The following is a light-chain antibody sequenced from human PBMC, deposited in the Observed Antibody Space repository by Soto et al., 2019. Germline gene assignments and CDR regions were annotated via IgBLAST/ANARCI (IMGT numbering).Light chain of an antibody. V-gene: IGLV1-40*01. Sequence: QSVLAQPPSVSAAPGQKVTISCSGSSSNIGGNSVSWYQRLPGTAPKLLIYGNSNRPSGVPDRFSGSKSGTSASLAITGLQAEDEADYYCQSYDSSLSGYVFGTGTKVTVL. CDR3: QSYDSSLSGYV. CDR1: SSNIGGNS. CDR2: GNS. J-gene: IGLJ1*01.